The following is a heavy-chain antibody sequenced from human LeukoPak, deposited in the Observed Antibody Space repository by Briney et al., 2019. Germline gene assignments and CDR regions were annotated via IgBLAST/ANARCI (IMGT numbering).Heavy chain of an antibody. D-gene: IGHD6-6*01. V-gene: IGHV3-21*01. Sequence: PGGSLRLSCAASGFTFSDYTMSWVRQAPGKGLEWVSSITSSSSYIYYADSMKGRFTISRDNARNSLYLQMSSLRAEDTAIYYCVRYGRIAARPDGLGWFDPWGQGTLVTVSS. J-gene: IGHJ5*02. CDR1: GFTFSDYT. CDR3: VRYGRIAARPDGLGWFDP. CDR2: ITSSSSYI.